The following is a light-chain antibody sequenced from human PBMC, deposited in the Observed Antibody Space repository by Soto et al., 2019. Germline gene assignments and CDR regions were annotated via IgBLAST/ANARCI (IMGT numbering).Light chain of an antibody. CDR2: GAS. J-gene: IGKJ2*01. Sequence: DIQLTQSPFFLSASVGDRVTISCRASQAIYSYLAWYQQKPGKAPELLIFGASKLQSGVPSRFSGSGSGTEFTLTISSLQSEDFAVYYCHHYSNWPPYTFGQGTKLEI. CDR1: QAIYSY. V-gene: IGKV1-9*01. CDR3: HHYSNWPPYT.